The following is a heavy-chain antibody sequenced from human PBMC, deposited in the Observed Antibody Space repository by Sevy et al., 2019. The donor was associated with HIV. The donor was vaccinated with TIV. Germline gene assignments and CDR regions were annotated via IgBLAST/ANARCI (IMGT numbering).Heavy chain of an antibody. J-gene: IGHJ4*02. CDR3: AIAPQQLVMREFDY. CDR1: GFTFSSYS. CDR2: ISSSSSYI. Sequence: GGSLRLSCAASGFTFSSYSMNWVRQAPGKGLEWVSSISSSSSYIYYADSVKGRFTISRDNAKNSLYLQMNSLRAEDTAVYYCAIAPQQLVMREFDYWGQGTLVTVSS. D-gene: IGHD6-13*01. V-gene: IGHV3-21*01.